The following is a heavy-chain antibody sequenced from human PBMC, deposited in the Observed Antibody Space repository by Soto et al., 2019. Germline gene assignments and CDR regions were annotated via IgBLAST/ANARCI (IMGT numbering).Heavy chain of an antibody. D-gene: IGHD4-17*01. Sequence: QVRLEESGPGLVKPSETLSLICSVSGGSVNNANYFWNWIRHHPENGLEWLGYIYYSGCTRYNPSFKTRATLSIDTSKNQFSLRLNSVTVADTAVYFCARDADYGVSRGGMDVWGRGTTVTVSS. J-gene: IGHJ6*02. CDR3: ARDADYGVSRGGMDV. CDR2: IYYSGCT. CDR1: GGSVNNANYF. V-gene: IGHV4-31*03.